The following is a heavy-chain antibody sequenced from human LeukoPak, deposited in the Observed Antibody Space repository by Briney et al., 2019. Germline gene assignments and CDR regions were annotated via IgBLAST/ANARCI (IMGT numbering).Heavy chain of an antibody. D-gene: IGHD5-18*01. V-gene: IGHV3-7*01. CDR3: ASDGYSYGPTSFDY. CDR2: IKQDGSEK. Sequence: GGSLRLSCAASGFTFSSYWMSWVRQAPGKGLEWVAKIKQDGSEKYYVDSVKGRFTISRDNAKNSLYLQMNSLRAEDTAVYYCASDGYSYGPTSFDYWGQGTLVTVSS. J-gene: IGHJ4*02. CDR1: GFTFSSYW.